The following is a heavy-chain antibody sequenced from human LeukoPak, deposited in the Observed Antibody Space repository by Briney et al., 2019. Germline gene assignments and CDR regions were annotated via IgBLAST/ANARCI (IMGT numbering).Heavy chain of an antibody. CDR3: ARHPISIWLPRGNFDY. Sequence: PSETLSLTCTVSGGSISSSSYYWGWIRQPPGKGLDWIGSIYYSGSTYCNPSLKSRFTISVDTSKNQFSLKLSSVTAADTAVYYCARHPISIWLPRGNFDYWGQGTLVTVSS. V-gene: IGHV4-39*01. J-gene: IGHJ4*02. D-gene: IGHD3-16*02. CDR1: GGSISSSSYY. CDR2: IYYSGST.